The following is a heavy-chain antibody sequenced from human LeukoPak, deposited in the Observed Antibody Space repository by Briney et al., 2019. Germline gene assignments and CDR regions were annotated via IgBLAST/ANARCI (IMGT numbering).Heavy chain of an antibody. CDR3: ARDCSGGSCYGAFDI. Sequence: PSETLSLTCTVSGGSISSGDYYWSWIRQPPGKGLEWIGYIYYSGSTYYTPSLRGRVTISVDTSKNQFSLNLSSVTAADTAVYYCARDCSGGSCYGAFDIWGQGTMVTVSS. CDR1: GGSISSGDYY. D-gene: IGHD2-15*01. J-gene: IGHJ3*02. CDR2: IYYSGST. V-gene: IGHV4-30-4*01.